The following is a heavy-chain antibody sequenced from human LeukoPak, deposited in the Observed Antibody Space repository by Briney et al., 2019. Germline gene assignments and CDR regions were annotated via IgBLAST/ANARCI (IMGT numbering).Heavy chain of an antibody. D-gene: IGHD1-26*01. V-gene: IGHV3-23*01. J-gene: IGHJ4*02. CDR2: ISGSGAST. CDR3: AKDVGKWESLHFFDY. CDR1: GFTFSSYA. Sequence: GGSLRLSCAASGFTFSSYAMHWVRQAPGKGLEWISGISGSGASTYYADSVKGRFTISRDDSRNTLYLQMNSLRGDDTAVYYCAKDVGKWESLHFFDYWGQGTLVTVSS.